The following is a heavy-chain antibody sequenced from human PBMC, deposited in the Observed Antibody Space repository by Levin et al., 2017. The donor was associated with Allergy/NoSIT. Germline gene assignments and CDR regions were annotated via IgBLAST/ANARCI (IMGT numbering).Heavy chain of an antibody. CDR1: GGSVSSGSYY. V-gene: IGHV4-61*01. CDR3: ARDRMPYFDY. CDR2: IYYSGST. J-gene: IGHJ4*02. D-gene: IGHD2-15*01. Sequence: SETLSLTCTVSGGSVSSGSYYWSWIRQPPGMGLEWIGYIYYSGSTNYNPSLKSRVTIPVDTSKNQFSLKLSSVTAADTAVYYCARDRMPYFDYWGQGTLVTVSS.